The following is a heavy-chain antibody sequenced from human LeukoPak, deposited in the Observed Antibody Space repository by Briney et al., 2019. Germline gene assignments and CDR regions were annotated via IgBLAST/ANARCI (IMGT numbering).Heavy chain of an antibody. D-gene: IGHD2-15*01. V-gene: IGHV5-51*01. CDR3: ARQANHCSGNSCSALYFDS. Sequence: GESLKISCKASGYTLINYLIALVRQMPQKSLEFIGLIYPRYSDTRYSPSFQGHVTISADKSINTAYLQCNSLEASDTATYYCARQANHCSGNSCSALYFDSWGQGTLVTVSS. CDR1: GYTLINYL. J-gene: IGHJ4*02. CDR2: IYPRYSDT.